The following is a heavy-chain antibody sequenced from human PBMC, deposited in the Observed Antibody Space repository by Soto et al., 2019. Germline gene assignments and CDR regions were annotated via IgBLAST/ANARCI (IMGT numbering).Heavy chain of an antibody. J-gene: IGHJ6*03. V-gene: IGHV3-23*01. CDR2: ISGSGGST. Sequence: GGSLRLSCAASGFTFSSYAMSWVRQAPGKGLEWVSAISGSGGSTYYADSVKGRFTISRDNSKNTLYLQMNSLRAEDTAVYYYAKVLQGYSSSWYYYYYYMDVWGKGTTVTVSS. CDR1: GFTFSSYA. CDR3: AKVLQGYSSSWYYYYYYMDV. D-gene: IGHD6-13*01.